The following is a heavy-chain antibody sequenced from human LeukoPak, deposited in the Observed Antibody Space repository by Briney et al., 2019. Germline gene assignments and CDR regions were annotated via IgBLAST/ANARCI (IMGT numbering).Heavy chain of an antibody. J-gene: IGHJ4*02. CDR1: GYSFINYW. V-gene: IGHV5-51*01. CDR2: IYPDDSDT. D-gene: IGHD6-13*01. CDR3: ARQEGYSSTWPLDY. Sequence: GESLKISCKGSGYSFINYWIGWVRQMPGKVLEWMGIIYPDDSDTRYSPSFQGQVTISADKSISTAYLQWSSLKASDTAMYYCARQEGYSSTWPLDYWGQGTLVTVSS.